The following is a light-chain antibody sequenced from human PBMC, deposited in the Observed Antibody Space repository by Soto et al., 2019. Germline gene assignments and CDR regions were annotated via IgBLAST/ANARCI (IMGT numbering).Light chain of an antibody. CDR3: QQYYSTPLT. CDR1: QSVLHSSNNKNY. J-gene: IGKJ3*01. CDR2: WAS. V-gene: IGKV4-1*01. Sequence: DIVMIQSPDSLAVSLGERATINCKSSQSVLHSSNNKNYLAWYQQKPGQPPKLLIYWASTRESGVPDRFSGSGSGTDFTLTISSLQAEDVAVYYCQQYYSTPLTFGPGTKVDIK.